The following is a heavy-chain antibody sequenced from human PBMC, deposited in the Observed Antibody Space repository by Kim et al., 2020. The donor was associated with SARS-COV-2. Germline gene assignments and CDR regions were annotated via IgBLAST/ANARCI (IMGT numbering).Heavy chain of an antibody. CDR3: ARGLDSAARFRYNWFDP. CDR1: GGSISSSSYY. D-gene: IGHD6-6*01. Sequence: SETLSLTCTVSGGSISSSSYYWGWIRQPPGKGLEWIGSIYYSGSTYYNPSLKSRVTISVDTSKNQFSLKLSSVTAADTAVYYCARGLDSAARFRYNWFDPWGQGTLVTVSS. CDR2: IYYSGST. V-gene: IGHV4-39*01. J-gene: IGHJ5*02.